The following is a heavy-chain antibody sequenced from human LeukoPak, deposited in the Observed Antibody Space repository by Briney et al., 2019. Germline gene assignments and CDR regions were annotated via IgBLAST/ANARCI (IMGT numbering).Heavy chain of an antibody. Sequence: SETLSLTCAVYGVSFSGYYWSWIRQPPGKGLEWIGEINHSGSTNYNPSLKSRVTISVDTSKNQFSLKLSSVTAADTALYYCARGEYDYAWGSYSPNAFAMWGQGTMVTVSS. V-gene: IGHV4-34*01. J-gene: IGHJ3*02. D-gene: IGHD3-16*01. CDR3: ARGEYDYAWGSYSPNAFAM. CDR1: GVSFSGYY. CDR2: INHSGST.